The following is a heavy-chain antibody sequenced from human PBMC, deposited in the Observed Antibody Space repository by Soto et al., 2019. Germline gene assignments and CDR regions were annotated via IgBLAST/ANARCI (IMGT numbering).Heavy chain of an antibody. CDR3: AKEFDTSGYYSYYYAMDV. Sequence: EVQLLESGGGLVKPGGSLRLSCAASGFKFSTFAMSWVRQAPGKGLEWVSSLGDSGTKTYYAASVRGWFIITRDNSKNTVDLQMNSLRDEDTAVYYCAKEFDTSGYYSYYYAMDVWGQGTTVTVSS. D-gene: IGHD3-22*01. CDR1: GFKFSTFA. CDR2: LGDSGTKT. J-gene: IGHJ6*02. V-gene: IGHV3-23*01.